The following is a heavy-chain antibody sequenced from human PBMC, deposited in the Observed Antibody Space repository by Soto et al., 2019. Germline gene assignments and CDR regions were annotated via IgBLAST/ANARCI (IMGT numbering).Heavy chain of an antibody. V-gene: IGHV3-23*01. D-gene: IGHD4-17*01. CDR2: ISGSGGST. Sequence: EVQLLESGGGLVQPGGSLRLSCAASGFTFSSYAMSWVRHAPGKGLEWVSAISGSGGSTYYADSVKGRFTISRDNSKNTLYLQMYSLRAEDTAVYYCAKSRWIYGGNSEGWGQGTLVTVSS. CDR1: GFTFSSYA. CDR3: AKSRWIYGGNSEG. J-gene: IGHJ4*02.